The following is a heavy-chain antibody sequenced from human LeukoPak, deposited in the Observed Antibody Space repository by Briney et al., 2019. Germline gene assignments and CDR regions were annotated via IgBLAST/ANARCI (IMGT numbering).Heavy chain of an antibody. CDR3: ATSPYHYDSSGYGAFDI. J-gene: IGHJ3*02. CDR2: IYPGDSDT. CDR1: GYSFTSYW. D-gene: IGHD3-22*01. V-gene: IGHV5-51*01. Sequence: GESLKISCKGSGYSFTSYWIGWVRQMPGKGLEWMGIIYPGDSDTRYSPSFQGQVTISADKSISAAYLQWSSLKASDTAMYYCATSPYHYDSSGYGAFDIWGQGTMVTVSS.